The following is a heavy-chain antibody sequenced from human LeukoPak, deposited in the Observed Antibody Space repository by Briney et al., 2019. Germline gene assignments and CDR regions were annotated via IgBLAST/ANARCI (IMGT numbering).Heavy chain of an antibody. CDR1: GFTFSSYT. J-gene: IGHJ4*02. Sequence: GGSLRLSCAASGFTFSSYTMTWVRQAPGKGLEWVSAISGSGSATYYTDSVKGRFTISRDNSKNTLYLQMNSLRAEDTAVYYCGGSNYLYWGQGTLVTVSS. D-gene: IGHD3-10*01. CDR2: ISGSGSAT. V-gene: IGHV3-23*01. CDR3: GGSNYLY.